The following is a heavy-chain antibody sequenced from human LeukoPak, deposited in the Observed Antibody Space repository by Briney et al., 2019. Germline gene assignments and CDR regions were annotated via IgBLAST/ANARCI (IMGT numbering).Heavy chain of an antibody. CDR1: GFTFGDYA. J-gene: IGHJ4*02. CDR3: TRDQTPYY. V-gene: IGHV3-49*04. Sequence: GRSLRLSCTAAGFTFGDYAMTWVRQAPGKGLEWVGFIRSKAYGGTTEYAGAVKGRLSISRDDSKSIAYLQMNSLKTEDTAVYYCTRDQTPYYWGQGTLVTVSS. CDR2: IRSKAYGGTT.